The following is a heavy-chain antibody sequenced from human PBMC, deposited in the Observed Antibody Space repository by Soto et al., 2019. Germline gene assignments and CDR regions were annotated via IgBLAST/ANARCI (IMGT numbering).Heavy chain of an antibody. D-gene: IGHD3-22*01. CDR2: INPSGGST. Sequence: GASVKVSCKSSGYTFTSYYMHWVRQAPGQGLEWMGIINPSGGSTSYAQKFQGRVTMTRDTSTSTVYMELSSLRSEDTAVYYCASRGYYDSSGYSPPAFDIWGQGTMVTVSS. CDR1: GYTFTSYY. V-gene: IGHV1-46*01. CDR3: ASRGYYDSSGYSPPAFDI. J-gene: IGHJ3*02.